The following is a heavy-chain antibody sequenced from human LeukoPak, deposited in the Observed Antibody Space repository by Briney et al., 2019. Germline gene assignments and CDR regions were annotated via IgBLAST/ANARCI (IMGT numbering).Heavy chain of an antibody. J-gene: IGHJ4*02. CDR1: GFTFDDYA. V-gene: IGHV3-9*01. CDR3: ARDVAGSWAFES. Sequence: GRSLRLSCAASGFTFDDYAMHWVRQAPGKGLEWVSGISWNSGNIGYADSVKGRFTISRDNAKNSLYLQMNSLRAEDTAVYYCARDVAGSWAFESWGQGTLVTVSS. CDR2: ISWNSGNI. D-gene: IGHD6-13*01.